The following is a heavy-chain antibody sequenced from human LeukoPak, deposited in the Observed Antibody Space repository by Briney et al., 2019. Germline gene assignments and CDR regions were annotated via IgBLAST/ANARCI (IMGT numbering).Heavy chain of an antibody. D-gene: IGHD3-3*02. J-gene: IGHJ4*02. V-gene: IGHV3-30*18. CDR3: AKDSRHYYFDY. CDR2: IPDDGNKK. CDR1: GFIFSSYG. Sequence: GGSLRLSCGASGFIFSSYGMHWVRQAPGKGLEWVAVIPDDGNKKYYADSVKGRFTISRDKSKNSVHLQMNSLRAEDTAVYYCAKDSRHYYFDYWGQGTLVTVSS.